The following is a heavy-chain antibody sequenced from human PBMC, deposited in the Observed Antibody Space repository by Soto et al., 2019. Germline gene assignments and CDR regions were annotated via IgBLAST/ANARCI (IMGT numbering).Heavy chain of an antibody. D-gene: IGHD1-1*01. V-gene: IGHV4-59*08. Sequence: SETLSLTCTVSGGSISNYYYSWIRQAPGKGLEWIGYIYSSGNTNYNPSLKSRVTISVDTSKNQLSLNLNSMSAADTAVYYCARHRRTGSDNWYGLDSWAQGSLVT. CDR2: IYSSGNT. CDR3: ARHRRTGSDNWYGLDS. J-gene: IGHJ5*01. CDR1: GGSISNYY.